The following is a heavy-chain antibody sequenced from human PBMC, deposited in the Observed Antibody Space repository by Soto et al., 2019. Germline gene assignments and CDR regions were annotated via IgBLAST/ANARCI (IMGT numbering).Heavy chain of an antibody. CDR1: GGTFSSYA. J-gene: IGHJ4*02. CDR3: ASQYRTPSGGSSTFDY. Sequence: QVQLVQSGAEVKKPGSSVKVSCKASGGTFSSYAISWVRQAPGQGLEWMGGIIPIFGTANYAQKFHGRVTITADESTSTAYMELSSLRSEDTAVYYCASQYRTPSGGSSTFDYWGQGTLVTVSS. D-gene: IGHD2-15*01. V-gene: IGHV1-69*01. CDR2: IIPIFGTA.